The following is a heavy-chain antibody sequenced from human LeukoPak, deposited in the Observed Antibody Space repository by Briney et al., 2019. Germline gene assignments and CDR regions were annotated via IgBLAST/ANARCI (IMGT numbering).Heavy chain of an antibody. CDR3: ASGYYYYGSGSYPRY. D-gene: IGHD3-10*01. CDR2: IYYSGST. J-gene: IGHJ4*02. CDR1: GGSISSSSYY. V-gene: IGHV4-39*01. Sequence: SETLSLTCTVSGGSISSSSYYWGWIRQPPGKGLEWIGSIYYSGSTYYNPSLKSRVTISVDTSKNQFSLKLSSVTAADTAVYYCASGYYYYGSGSYPRYWGQGTLVTVSS.